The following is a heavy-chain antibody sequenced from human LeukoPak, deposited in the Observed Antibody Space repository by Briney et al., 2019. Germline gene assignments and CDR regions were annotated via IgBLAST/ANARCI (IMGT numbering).Heavy chain of an antibody. J-gene: IGHJ6*03. CDR3: ASITTVTTYYYYYYYMDV. CDR2: IYYSGST. V-gene: IGHV4-30-4*08. CDR1: GGSISSGDYY. D-gene: IGHD4-11*01. Sequence: SETLSLTCTVSGGSISSGDYYWSWIRQPPGKGLEWIGYIYYSGSTYYNPSLKSRVTISVDTSKSQFSLKLSSVTAADTAVYYCASITTVTTYYYYYYYMDVWGKGTTVTVSS.